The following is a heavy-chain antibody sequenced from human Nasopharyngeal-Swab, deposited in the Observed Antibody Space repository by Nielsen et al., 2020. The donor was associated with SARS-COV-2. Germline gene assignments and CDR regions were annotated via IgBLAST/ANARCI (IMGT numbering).Heavy chain of an antibody. CDR3: AKHGLLWFGELSRWFDP. J-gene: IGHJ5*02. Sequence: GESLKISCAASGFTFSSFAMSWVRQAPGKGLEWVSSISGSGGSIYYADSVKGRFTISRDNPKNTLYLQMNSLRAEDTAVYYCAKHGLLWFGELSRWFDPWGQGTLVTVSS. V-gene: IGHV3-23*01. D-gene: IGHD3-10*01. CDR2: ISGSGGSI. CDR1: GFTFSSFA.